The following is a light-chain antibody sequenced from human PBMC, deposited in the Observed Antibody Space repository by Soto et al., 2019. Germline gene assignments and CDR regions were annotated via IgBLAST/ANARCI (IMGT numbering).Light chain of an antibody. CDR1: TGAVTSGHF. V-gene: IGLV7-46*01. CDR2: DTT. CDR3: LLTYTGTWV. J-gene: IGLJ3*02. Sequence: QAVVTQEPSLTVSPGGTVTLTCGSSTGAVTSGHFPYWFQQKPGQAPRTLIYDTTNRHSWTPARFSGFLLGGKAALTLSGAQREDEAEYYCLLTYTGTWVFGGGTKLTVL.